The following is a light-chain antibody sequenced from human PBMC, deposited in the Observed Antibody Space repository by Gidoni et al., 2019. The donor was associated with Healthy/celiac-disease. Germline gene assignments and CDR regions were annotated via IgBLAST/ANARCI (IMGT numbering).Light chain of an antibody. J-gene: IGLJ2*01. CDR2: QDS. CDR3: QAWDSSTDVV. V-gene: IGLV3-1*01. CDR1: KLVDKY. Sequence: SYELTQPPSVSVSPGQTASITCSGDKLVDKYACWYQQKPGQSPVLVIYQDSKRPPGIPERFSGSNSGNTATLTISGTQAMDEADYYCQAWDSSTDVVFGGGTKLTVL.